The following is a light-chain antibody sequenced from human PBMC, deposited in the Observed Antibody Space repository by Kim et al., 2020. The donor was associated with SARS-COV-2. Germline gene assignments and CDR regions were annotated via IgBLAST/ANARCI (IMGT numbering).Light chain of an antibody. CDR1: NIGSKN. CDR3: QVWDSSTWV. J-gene: IGLJ3*02. V-gene: IGLV3-9*01. Sequence: VALRQTGRITCGGNNIGSKNVHWYQQKTGQAPVLVIYRDSNRPSGIPERFSGSNSGNTATLTISRAQAGDEADYYCQVWDSSTWVFGGGTQLTVL. CDR2: RDS.